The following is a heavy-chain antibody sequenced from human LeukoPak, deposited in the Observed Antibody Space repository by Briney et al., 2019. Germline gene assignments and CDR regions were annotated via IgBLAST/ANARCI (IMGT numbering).Heavy chain of an antibody. CDR1: GYTFAGYY. D-gene: IGHD5-18*01. V-gene: IGHV1-2*02. J-gene: IGHJ4*02. CDR3: ARVRDRMKGYKFDY. CDR2: INPNSTTT. Sequence: ASVKVSCMASGYTFAGYYVHWVRQAPGQGLEWMGWINPNSTTTHYAQKFQGGVTMTRDTSISTAYMELRRLRSDDTATYYCARVRDRMKGYKFDYWGQGTLVTVSS.